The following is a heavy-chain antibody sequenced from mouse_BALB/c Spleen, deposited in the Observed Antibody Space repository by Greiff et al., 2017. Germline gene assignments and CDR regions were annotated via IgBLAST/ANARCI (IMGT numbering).Heavy chain of an antibody. J-gene: IGHJ4*01. CDR3: ARGDYGSSYVRSMDY. D-gene: IGHD1-1*01. V-gene: IGHV2-6-7*01. CDR1: GFSLTGYS. CDR2: IWGDGST. Sequence: VKLVESGPGLVAPSQSLSITCTVSGFSLTGYSVNWVRQPPGKGLEWLGMIWGDGSTDYNSALKSRLSISKANSKSQVFLKMNSLQTDDTARYYGARGDYGSSYVRSMDYWGQGTSVTVSS.